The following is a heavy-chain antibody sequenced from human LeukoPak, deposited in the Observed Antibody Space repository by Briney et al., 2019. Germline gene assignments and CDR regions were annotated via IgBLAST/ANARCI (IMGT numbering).Heavy chain of an antibody. V-gene: IGHV4-30-2*01. J-gene: IGHJ2*01. CDR1: GGSISSGGYY. Sequence: YRSETLSLTCTVSGGSISSGGYYWSWIRQPQGKGLEWIGYIYHSGSTYYNPSLKSRVTISVDRSKNQFSLKLSSVTAADTAVYYCAKPEALNSVYWYFDLWGRGTLVTVSS. CDR2: IYHSGST. CDR3: AKPEALNSVYWYFDL. D-gene: IGHD4-23*01.